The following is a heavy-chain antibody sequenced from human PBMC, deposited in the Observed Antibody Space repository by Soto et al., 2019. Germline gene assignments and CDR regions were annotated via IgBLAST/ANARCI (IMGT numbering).Heavy chain of an antibody. J-gene: IGHJ4*02. CDR2: ISSNGGST. Sequence: EVQLLESGGGLVQPGGSLRLSCAASGFTFSSYAMSWVRQAPGKGLEWVSGISSNGGSTYYADSVKGRFTISRDNSEKTLFLQMSSLRAEDTAVYYCAKKYCSGGRCYGVDYWGQGTLVTVSS. CDR3: AKKYCSGGRCYGVDY. V-gene: IGHV3-23*01. D-gene: IGHD2-15*01. CDR1: GFTFSSYA.